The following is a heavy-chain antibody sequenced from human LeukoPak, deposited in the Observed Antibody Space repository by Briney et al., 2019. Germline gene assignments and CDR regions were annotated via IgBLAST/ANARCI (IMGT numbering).Heavy chain of an antibody. D-gene: IGHD1-14*01. CDR2: VFHSGNT. J-gene: IGHJ4*02. V-gene: IGHV4-59*01. CDR1: GGPISSYY. Sequence: SETLSLTCSVSGGPISSYYRFWIRQPPGKGLEWIGSVFHSGNTNYNPSLKSRVTISVDTSKNQFSLKLSSVTAADTAVYYCASSDIVTGTTYYFDYWGQGTLITVSS. CDR3: ASSDIVTGTTYYFDY.